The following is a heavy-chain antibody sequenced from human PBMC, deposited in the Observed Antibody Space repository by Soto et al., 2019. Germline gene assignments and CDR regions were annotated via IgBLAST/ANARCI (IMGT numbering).Heavy chain of an antibody. CDR2: ISYGGYT. D-gene: IGHD2-8*01. V-gene: IGHV4-30-4*01. CDR3: ASLHGPFLSFLDN. J-gene: IGHJ4*02. Sequence: QVQLQESGPGLVKPSQTLSLSCTVSGDSISIGDHYWSWIRQPPGKGLEWIAHISYGGYTFYNPSLQSRITMSVDTSNNQAYLKLRSVTAADTAVYYCASLHGPFLSFLDNWGQGTPVTVSS. CDR1: GDSISIGDHY.